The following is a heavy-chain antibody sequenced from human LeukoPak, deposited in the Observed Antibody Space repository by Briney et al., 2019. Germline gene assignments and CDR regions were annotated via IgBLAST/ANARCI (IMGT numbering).Heavy chain of an antibody. CDR3: TRGYCTGGSCQLPFDY. J-gene: IGHJ4*01. Sequence: GGSLRLSCAASGFTFSSYGMHWVRQAPGKGLEWVAVISYDGSNKYYADSVKGRFTISRDNSKNTLYLQMNSLRAEDTAVYYCTRGYCTGGSCQLPFDYWGHGTLVTVSS. D-gene: IGHD2-15*01. CDR1: GFTFSSYG. V-gene: IGHV3-30*03. CDR2: ISYDGSNK.